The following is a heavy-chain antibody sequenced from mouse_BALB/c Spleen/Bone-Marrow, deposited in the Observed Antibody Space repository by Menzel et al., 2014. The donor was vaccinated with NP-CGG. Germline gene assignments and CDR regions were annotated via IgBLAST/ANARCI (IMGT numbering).Heavy chain of an antibody. CDR3: ARDVPLYDVGYFDY. J-gene: IGHJ2*01. Sequence: EVQGVESGGGLVQPGGSRKLSCAASGFTFSSFGMHWVRQAPEKGLEWVAYISSGSSTIYYADTVKGRFTISRDNPKNTLFPQMTSLRSEDTAMYYCARDVPLYDVGYFDYWGQGTTLTVSS. D-gene: IGHD2-14*01. CDR2: ISSGSSTI. V-gene: IGHV5-17*02. CDR1: GFTFSSFG.